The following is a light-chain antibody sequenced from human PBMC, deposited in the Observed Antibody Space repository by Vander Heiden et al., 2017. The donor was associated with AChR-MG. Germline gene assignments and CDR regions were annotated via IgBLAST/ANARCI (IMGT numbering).Light chain of an antibody. J-gene: IGLJ2*01. CDR1: SRYVGGYNY. CDR2: DVS. V-gene: IGLV2-11*01. Sequence: QSALTQPRSLSGSPGQTVTISCTGTSRYVGGYNYVSWYQQHPGNAPKLMSYDVSKRPSGVPDRFSGSKSGNTASLTISGLQAEDEAYYYCCSYASSLYGVFGGGTKLTGL. CDR3: CSYASSLYGV.